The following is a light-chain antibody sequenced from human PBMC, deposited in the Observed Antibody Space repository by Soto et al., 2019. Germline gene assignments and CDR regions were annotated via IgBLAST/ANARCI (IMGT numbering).Light chain of an antibody. CDR2: DAS. CDR3: QQYGGSPGT. CDR1: QSVSSY. J-gene: IGKJ1*01. V-gene: IGKV3-20*01. Sequence: EMVLTQSPGTVSLSPGERATLSCRASQSVSSYLAWYQQKRGQAPRLLIYDASSRATGIPDRFSGSGSGTDFTLTISRLEPEDFAVYYCQQYGGSPGTFGQGTKVDIK.